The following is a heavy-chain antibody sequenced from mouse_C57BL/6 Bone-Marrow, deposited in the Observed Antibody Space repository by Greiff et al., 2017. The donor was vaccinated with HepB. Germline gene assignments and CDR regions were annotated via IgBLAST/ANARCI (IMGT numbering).Heavy chain of an antibody. V-gene: IGHV14-4*01. J-gene: IGHJ3*01. CDR1: GFNIKDDY. D-gene: IGHD1-1*01. CDR2: IDPENGDT. Sequence: EVKLMESGAELVRPGASVKLSCTASGFNIKDDYMHWVKQRPEQGLEWIGWIDPENGDTEYASKFQGKATITADTSSNTAYLQLSSLTSEDTAVYYCTHYGSPAYWGQGTLVTVSA. CDR3: THYGSPAY.